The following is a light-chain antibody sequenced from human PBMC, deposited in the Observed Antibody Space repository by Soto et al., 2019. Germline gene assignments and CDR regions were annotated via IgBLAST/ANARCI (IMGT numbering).Light chain of an antibody. CDR1: SSDVGGYNY. CDR2: EVS. Sequence: QSVLTQPASVSGSPGQSITISCTGSSSDVGGYNYVSWYQQHPGKAPKLMIYEVSNRPSGVSNRFSGSKSGNTASLTISGLQAEDEAGYYCGSYTGSNTVLFGGGTKVTVL. CDR3: GSYTGSNTVL. V-gene: IGLV2-14*01. J-gene: IGLJ2*01.